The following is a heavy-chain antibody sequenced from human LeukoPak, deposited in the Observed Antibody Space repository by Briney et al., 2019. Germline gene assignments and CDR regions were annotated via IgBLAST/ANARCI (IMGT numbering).Heavy chain of an antibody. CDR1: GFTLSSYT. D-gene: IGHD3-10*01. CDR2: ISYDGSNK. V-gene: IGHV3-30*04. CDR3: ARDQRPYYYGSGSSQDY. J-gene: IGHJ4*02. Sequence: GGSLRLSCAASGFTLSSYTMNWVRQAPGKGLEWVAVISYDGSNKYYADSVKGRFTISRDNSKNTLYLQMNSLRAEGTAVYYCARDQRPYYYGSGSSQDYWGQGTLVTVSS.